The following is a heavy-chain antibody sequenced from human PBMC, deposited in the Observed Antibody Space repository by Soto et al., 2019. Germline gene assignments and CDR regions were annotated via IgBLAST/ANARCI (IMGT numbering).Heavy chain of an antibody. J-gene: IGHJ4*02. CDR1: GGTFSTYS. CDR2: IIPMFGTP. CDR3: AREGGAYSSGWRYFDY. Sequence: QVQLVQSGAEVKEPGSSVKVSCKASGGTFSTYSISWVRQAPGQGLEWMGMIIPMFGTPDYAQKSQGRVTITADESMSTVYMELSSQRSEYTAVYYCAREGGAYSSGWRYFDYWGQGTLVTVSS. V-gene: IGHV1-69*18. D-gene: IGHD6-19*01.